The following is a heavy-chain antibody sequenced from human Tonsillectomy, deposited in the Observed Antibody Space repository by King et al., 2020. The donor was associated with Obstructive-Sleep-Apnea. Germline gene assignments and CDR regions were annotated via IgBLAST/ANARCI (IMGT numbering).Heavy chain of an antibody. CDR2: IKRKSDGGAT. CDR1: GLTLSNAL. Sequence: VQLVESGGGLVKPGGSLRLSCAASGLTLSNALMTWVRQAPGKGMERVGRIKRKSDGGATEYAATVKDRCTFSRDDSKNTVYLQMNSLKIEDTALYYCVKGPKVYGMDVWGQGTTVTVSS. V-gene: IGHV3-15*01. J-gene: IGHJ6*02. CDR3: VKGPKVYGMDV.